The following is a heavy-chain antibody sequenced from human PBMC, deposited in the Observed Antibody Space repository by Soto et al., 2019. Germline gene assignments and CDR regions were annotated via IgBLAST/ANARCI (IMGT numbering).Heavy chain of an antibody. J-gene: IGHJ4*02. CDR2: INIDGSTT. Sequence: EVQLVESGGVSVQPGGSLRLSCAASGFSLSNYWMHWVRQAPGKGLVWVSRINIDGSTTTYADSVKGRFTISRDNAKNTLYLQMNSLRDEDTAVYYCVRIRRGDGYTFGYWGQRTLVTVSS. V-gene: IGHV3-74*01. CDR3: VRIRRGDGYTFGY. D-gene: IGHD5-12*01. CDR1: GFSLSNYW.